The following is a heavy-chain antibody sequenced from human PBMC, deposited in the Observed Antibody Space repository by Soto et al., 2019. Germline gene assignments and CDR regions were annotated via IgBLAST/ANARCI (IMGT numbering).Heavy chain of an antibody. CDR3: ARGLGSRSSGAPIYPEDYYYGIDV. Sequence: GGSLRLSCAASGFTFNTYSLNWVRQAPGKGLEWLASISGSGTYIYYADSLQGRFTVSRDDAKQLVYLQMTRLRVEDSAVYYCARGLGSRSSGAPIYPEDYYYGIDVWGQGTAVTVSS. D-gene: IGHD6-25*01. CDR1: GFTFNTYS. CDR2: ISGSGTYI. J-gene: IGHJ6*02. V-gene: IGHV3-21*01.